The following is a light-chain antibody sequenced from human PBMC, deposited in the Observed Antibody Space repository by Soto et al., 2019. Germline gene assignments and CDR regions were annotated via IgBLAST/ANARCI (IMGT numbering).Light chain of an antibody. CDR1: QSISTW. CDR2: KAS. V-gene: IGKV1-5*03. CDR3: QHYNSYSPT. Sequence: DIQMTQSPSTLSASVGDRVTITCRASQSISTWLAWYQQEPGKAPKLLIHKASSLQSGVPSRFSGSGSGTDFTLTSSSLHRDDFATYYCQHYNSYSPTFGQGTRGEIK. J-gene: IGKJ1*01.